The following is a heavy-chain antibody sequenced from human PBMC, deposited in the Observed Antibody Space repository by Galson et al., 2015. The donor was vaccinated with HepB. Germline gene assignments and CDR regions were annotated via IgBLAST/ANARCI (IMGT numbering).Heavy chain of an antibody. V-gene: IGHV1-24*01. D-gene: IGHD1-26*01. J-gene: IGHJ4*02. CDR1: GCTLTELS. CDR2: FDPEDGET. Sequence: SVKVSCKVSGCTLTELSMHWVRQAPGKGLEWMGGFDPEDGETIYAQKFQGRVTMTEDTSTDTAYMELSSLRSEDTAVYCCATVILYREVGATRGAYFDYWGQGTLVTVSS. CDR3: ATVILYREVGATRGAYFDY.